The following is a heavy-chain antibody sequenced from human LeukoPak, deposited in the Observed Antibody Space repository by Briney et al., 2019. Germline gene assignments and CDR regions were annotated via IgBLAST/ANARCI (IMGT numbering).Heavy chain of an antibody. J-gene: IGHJ4*02. CDR1: GFTFDDYA. CDR2: ISWNSGSI. D-gene: IGHD2-15*01. Sequence: GGSLRLSCAASGFTFDDYAMHWVRQAPGKGLEWVSGISWNSGSIGYADSVKGRFTISRDNAKNSLYLQMNSLRAEDTAVYYCAKGLFPVVAANWFDYWGQGTLVTVSS. V-gene: IGHV3-9*01. CDR3: AKGLFPVVAANWFDY.